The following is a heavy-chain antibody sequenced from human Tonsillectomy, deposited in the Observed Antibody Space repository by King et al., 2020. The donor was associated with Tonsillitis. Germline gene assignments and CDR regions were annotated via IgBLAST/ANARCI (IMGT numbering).Heavy chain of an antibody. D-gene: IGHD6-13*01. V-gene: IGHV1-24*01. CDR2: FDPEYGET. CDR3: ATAVKFWQQLVDY. CDR1: GYTLTELS. Sequence: QPVQSGAEVKKPGASVKVYCKVSGYTLTELSMHWVRQAPGKGLEWMGYFDPEYGETIYAQKFQGRVTMTEDTSTDTAYMELSSLRSEDTAVYYCATAVKFWQQLVDYWGQGTLVTVSS. J-gene: IGHJ4*02.